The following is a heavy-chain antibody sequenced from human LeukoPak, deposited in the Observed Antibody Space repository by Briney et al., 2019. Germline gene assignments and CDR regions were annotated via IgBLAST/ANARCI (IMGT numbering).Heavy chain of an antibody. CDR1: GFTFSSYE. CDR2: ISSSGSTI. V-gene: IGHV3-48*03. CDR3: VRDGDNLGRDFDY. D-gene: IGHD4-17*01. J-gene: IGHJ4*02. Sequence: HTGGSLRLSCAASGFTFSSYEMNWVRQAPGKGLEWVSYISSSGSTIYYADSVKGRFTISRDNTKNTLYLQMNSLRAEDTAVYYCVRDGDNLGRDFDYWGQGTLVTVSS.